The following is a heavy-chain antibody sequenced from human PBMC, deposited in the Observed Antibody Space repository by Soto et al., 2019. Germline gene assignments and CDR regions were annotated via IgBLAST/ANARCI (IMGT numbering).Heavy chain of an antibody. J-gene: IGHJ4*02. D-gene: IGHD6-19*01. Sequence: GGSLRLSSAASGFTFSSYAMSWVRQAPGKGLEWVSAISGSGGSTYYADSVKGRFTISRDNSKNTLYLQMNSLRAEDTAVYYCAKDRLPGIAVYYFDYWGQGTLVTVSS. V-gene: IGHV3-23*01. CDR2: ISGSGGST. CDR3: AKDRLPGIAVYYFDY. CDR1: GFTFSSYA.